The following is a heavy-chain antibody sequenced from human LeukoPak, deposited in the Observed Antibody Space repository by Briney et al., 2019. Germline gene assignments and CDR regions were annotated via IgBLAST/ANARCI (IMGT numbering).Heavy chain of an antibody. Sequence: SETLSLTCTVSGYSISSGYYWGWIRQPPGKGLEWIGSISHSGTTNYNPSLKSRVTMSVDTSKNQFPLKLSSVTAADTAVYYCARETRAARPFDYWGQGTLVTVSS. V-gene: IGHV4-38-2*02. CDR2: ISHSGTT. CDR1: GYSISSGYY. CDR3: ARETRAARPFDY. D-gene: IGHD2-15*01. J-gene: IGHJ4*02.